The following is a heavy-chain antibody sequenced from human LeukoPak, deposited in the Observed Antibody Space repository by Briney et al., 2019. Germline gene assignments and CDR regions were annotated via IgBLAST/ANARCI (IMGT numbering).Heavy chain of an antibody. D-gene: IGHD3-10*01. Sequence: GGSLRLSCAASGFTFSSYAMSWVRQAPGKGLEWVSGISGSGGSTYYADSVKGRFTISRDNSKNRLYLQMNSLRAEDTAVYYCAKRPRGNYLDPFDYWGQGSLVTVSS. J-gene: IGHJ4*02. CDR2: ISGSGGST. CDR1: GFTFSSYA. CDR3: AKRPRGNYLDPFDY. V-gene: IGHV3-23*01.